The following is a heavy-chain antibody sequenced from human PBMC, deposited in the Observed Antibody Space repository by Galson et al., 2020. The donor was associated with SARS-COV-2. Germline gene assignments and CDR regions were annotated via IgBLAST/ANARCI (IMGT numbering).Heavy chain of an antibody. D-gene: IGHD3-3*01. CDR3: ARVGVSGSIDY. CDR1: VGSFSGYY. V-gene: IGHV4-34*01. J-gene: IGHJ4*02. CDR2: INDGGNA. Sequence: SETLSLTCGVSVGSFSGYYWGWIRQPPGKGLEWMGEINDGGNANCNPSHKSRVSISIDTSKRHFSLELTSVTAADTAVYYCARVGVSGSIDYWGQGALISVSS.